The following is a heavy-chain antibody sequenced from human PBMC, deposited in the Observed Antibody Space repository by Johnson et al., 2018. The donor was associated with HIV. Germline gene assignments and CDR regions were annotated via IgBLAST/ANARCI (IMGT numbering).Heavy chain of an antibody. CDR2: ISYDGSNK. J-gene: IGHJ3*02. CDR3: AKDGGYGSGRWNAFDI. D-gene: IGHD3-10*01. CDR1: TFTFSGYG. V-gene: IGHV3-30*18. Sequence: QVQLVESGGGVVQPGGSLRLSCAASTFTFSGYGMHWVRQAPGKGLEWVALISYDGSNKYYADSVKGRFTISRDNSKKTLYLQMNSLRAEDTALYYCAKDGGYGSGRWNAFDIWGQGTMVTVSS.